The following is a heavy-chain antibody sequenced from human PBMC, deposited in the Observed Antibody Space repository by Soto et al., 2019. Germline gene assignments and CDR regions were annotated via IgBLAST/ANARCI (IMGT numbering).Heavy chain of an antibody. CDR1: GFTFSDYY. Sequence: QVQLVESGGGLVKPGGSLRLSCAASGFTFSDYYMSWIRQAPGKGLEWVSYISSSGSTIYYADSVKGRFTISRDNAKNSLYLQMNSLRAEDTAVYYCAGWPYDYVWGSDPPHFDYWGQGTVVTGSS. J-gene: IGHJ4*02. V-gene: IGHV3-11*01. D-gene: IGHD3-16*02. CDR3: AGWPYDYVWGSDPPHFDY. CDR2: ISSSGSTI.